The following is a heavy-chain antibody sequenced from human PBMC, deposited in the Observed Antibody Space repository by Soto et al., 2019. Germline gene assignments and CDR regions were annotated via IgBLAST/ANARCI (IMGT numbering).Heavy chain of an antibody. V-gene: IGHV3-23*01. CDR2: ISGSGGTT. Sequence: EVQLLESGGGLVQPGGSLRLSCAASGFTFSKYAMSWVRQAPGKGLEWVSGISGSGGTTYYADSVKGRFTISRDNSKNTLSRQMNSLRAEDTAVYYCAKVNSSSWYYFDYWGQGTLVTVSS. CDR1: GFTFSKYA. D-gene: IGHD6-13*01. J-gene: IGHJ4*02. CDR3: AKVNSSSWYYFDY.